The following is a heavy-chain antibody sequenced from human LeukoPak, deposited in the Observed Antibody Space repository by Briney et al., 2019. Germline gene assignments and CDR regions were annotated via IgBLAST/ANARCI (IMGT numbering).Heavy chain of an antibody. CDR1: GYTFTYRY. V-gene: IGHV1-45*02. CDR2: ITPFNGNT. CDR3: ARKFLGSRGYYFDY. Sequence: ASVKVSCKASGYTFTYRYLHWVRQAPGQALEWMGWITPFNGNTNYAQKFQGRVTMTRNTSRSIAYMELSSLRSEDMAVYYCARKFLGSRGYYFDYWGQGTLVTVSS. J-gene: IGHJ4*02. D-gene: IGHD3-10*01.